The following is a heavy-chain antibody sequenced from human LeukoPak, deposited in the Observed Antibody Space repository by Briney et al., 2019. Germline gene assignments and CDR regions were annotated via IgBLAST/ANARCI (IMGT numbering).Heavy chain of an antibody. CDR3: VPIAVAVRFDALDI. V-gene: IGHV3-21*01. Sequence: GGSLRLSCTASGFTFSSYSMNWVRQAPGKGLEWVSSISTSSSYIYYADSVKGRFTISRDNAKNSPYLQMNSLRAEDTSVYYCVPIAVAVRFDALDIWRQPTMLTLPS. D-gene: IGHD6-19*01. CDR2: ISTSSSYI. CDR1: GFTFSSYS. J-gene: IGHJ3*02.